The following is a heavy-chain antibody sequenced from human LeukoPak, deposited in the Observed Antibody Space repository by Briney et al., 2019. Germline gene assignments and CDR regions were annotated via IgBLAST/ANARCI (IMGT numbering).Heavy chain of an antibody. CDR3: ARDSLLYDSSGYYTDY. D-gene: IGHD3-22*01. Sequence: SETLSLTCTVSGGSISSYYWSWLRQPAGKGLEWMGRIYTSGSTNYNPSLKNRVTMSVDTSKNQFSLKLSSVAAADTAVYYCARDSLLYDSSGYYTDYWGQGTLVTVSS. CDR2: IYTSGST. CDR1: GGSISSYY. J-gene: IGHJ4*02. V-gene: IGHV4-4*07.